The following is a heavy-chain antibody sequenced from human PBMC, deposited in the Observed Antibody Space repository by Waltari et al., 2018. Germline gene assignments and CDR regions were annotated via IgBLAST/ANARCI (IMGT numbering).Heavy chain of an antibody. CDR1: GFTFSDYS. Sequence: EVQLVESGGGLVQSGGSLRLSCAASGFTFSDYSMNWVRQAQGKGRVGVAFMSGRSISIYYTDSGKSRFTISRDNAGNSLYLQMSSLRAEDTAVYYCAPLYFDWSSATSWGQGTLVTVSS. CDR2: MSGRSISI. D-gene: IGHD3-9*01. CDR3: APLYFDWSSATS. J-gene: IGHJ5*02. V-gene: IGHV3-21*01.